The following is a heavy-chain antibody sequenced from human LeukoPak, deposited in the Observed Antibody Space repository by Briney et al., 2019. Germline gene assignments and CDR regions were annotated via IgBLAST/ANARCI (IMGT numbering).Heavy chain of an antibody. CDR2: INHSGST. D-gene: IGHD6-13*01. CDR3: AREEPGIAAAGITHFDY. CDR1: GGSFSGYY. V-gene: IGHV4-34*01. J-gene: IGHJ4*02. Sequence: PSETLSLTCAVYGGSFSGYYWSWIRQPPGKGLEWIGEINHSGSTNYNPSLKSRVTISVDTSKNQFSLKLSSVTAADTAVYYCAREEPGIAAAGITHFDYWGQGTLVTVSS.